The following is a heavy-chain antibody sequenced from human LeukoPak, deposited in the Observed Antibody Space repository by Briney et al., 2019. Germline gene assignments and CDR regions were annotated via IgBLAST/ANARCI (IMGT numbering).Heavy chain of an antibody. J-gene: IGHJ6*02. Sequence: GESLKISCKGSGYSFTSYWIGWVRQLPGKGLEWMGIIYPGDSDTRYSPSFQGQVTISADKSISTAHLQWSSLKASDTAMYYCARVRQPIYYYYGMDVWGQGTTVTVSS. CDR1: GYSFTSYW. D-gene: IGHD3-3*01. V-gene: IGHV5-51*01. CDR2: IYPGDSDT. CDR3: ARVRQPIYYYYGMDV.